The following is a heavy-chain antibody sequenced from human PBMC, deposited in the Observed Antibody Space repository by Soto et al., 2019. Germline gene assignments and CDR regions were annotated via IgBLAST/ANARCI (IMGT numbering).Heavy chain of an antibody. D-gene: IGHD5-12*01. CDR1: GFTFSSYA. CDR3: AKGVSGYDGFDY. CDR2: ISGSGGST. Sequence: EVQLLESGGGLVQPGGSLRLSCAASGFTFSSYAMSWVRQAPGKGLEWVSAISGSGGSTYYTDSVKGRFTISGDNSKNTLYLQMNSLRAEDTAVYYCAKGVSGYDGFDYWGQGTLVTVSS. J-gene: IGHJ4*02. V-gene: IGHV3-23*01.